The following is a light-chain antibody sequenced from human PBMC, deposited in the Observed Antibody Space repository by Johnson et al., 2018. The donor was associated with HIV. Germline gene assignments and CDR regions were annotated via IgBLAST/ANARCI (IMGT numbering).Light chain of an antibody. J-gene: IGLJ1*01. CDR2: DNN. CDR3: GTWDTSLGAQYV. CDR1: SSNIGNNY. V-gene: IGLV1-51*01. Sequence: QSVLSQPPSVSAAPGQKVTISCSGSSSNIGNNYVSWYQQLPGTAPKLLIYDNNKRPSGIPDRFSDSQSGPSATLALTGLQPGDEADYYCGTWDTSLGAQYVFGSGTKVTVL.